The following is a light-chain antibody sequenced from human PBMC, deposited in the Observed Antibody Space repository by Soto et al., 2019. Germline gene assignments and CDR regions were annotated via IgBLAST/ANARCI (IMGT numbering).Light chain of an antibody. V-gene: IGLV2-14*01. CDR3: SSYTSSDIKV. Sequence: QSVLTQPASVSGSPGQLITISCTGTSSDVGDFNYVSWYQQHPGKAPKLLIYEVSNRPSGVSSRFSGSQSGNTASLTISGLQAEDEADYYCSSYTSSDIKVFGTGTKVTVL. CDR2: EVS. CDR1: SSDVGDFNY. J-gene: IGLJ1*01.